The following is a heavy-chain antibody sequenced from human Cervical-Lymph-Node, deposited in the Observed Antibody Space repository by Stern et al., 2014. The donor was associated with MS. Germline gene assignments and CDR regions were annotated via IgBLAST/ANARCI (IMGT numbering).Heavy chain of an antibody. V-gene: IGHV3-15*01. CDR3: TTERGGWLRYETNFDY. CDR2: IKSKTDGGTT. D-gene: IGHD5-12*01. J-gene: IGHJ4*02. Sequence: EVQLVESGGGLVKPGGSLRLSCAASGFTFSNAWMSWVRQAPGKGLEWGGRIKSKTDGGTTDYAAPVKGRFTISRDDSKNTLYLQMNSLKTEDTAVYYCTTERGGWLRYETNFDYWGQGTLVTVSS. CDR1: GFTFSNAW.